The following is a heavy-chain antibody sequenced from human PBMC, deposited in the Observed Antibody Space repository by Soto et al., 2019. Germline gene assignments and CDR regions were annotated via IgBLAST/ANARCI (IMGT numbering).Heavy chain of an antibody. CDR2: IIPIFGTA. CDR3: ARVVGVGYYDFWSGPRVGMDV. Sequence: GPSVKVSCKASGGTFSSYAISWVRQAPGQGLEWMGGIIPIFGTANYAQKFQGRVTITADKSTSTAYMELSSLRSEDTAVYYCARVVGVGYYDFWSGPRVGMDVWGQGTTVTVSS. D-gene: IGHD3-3*01. V-gene: IGHV1-69*06. CDR1: GGTFSSYA. J-gene: IGHJ6*02.